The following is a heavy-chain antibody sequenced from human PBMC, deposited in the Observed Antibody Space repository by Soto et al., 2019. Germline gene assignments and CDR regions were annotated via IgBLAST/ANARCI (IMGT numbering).Heavy chain of an antibody. Sequence: PSETLSLTCTVSGGSIYRSGYYWGWIRQPPGRGLEWIGNIDYNGVTYSNPSLKSRVTMSRDTSKNQFSLKLTSVTAADTALYYCGKVLVGATGHTHSDSWGPGPLVTVSS. CDR3: GKVLVGATGHTHSDS. CDR2: IDYNGVT. J-gene: IGHJ4*02. D-gene: IGHD2-15*01. CDR1: GGSIYRSGYY. V-gene: IGHV4-39*01.